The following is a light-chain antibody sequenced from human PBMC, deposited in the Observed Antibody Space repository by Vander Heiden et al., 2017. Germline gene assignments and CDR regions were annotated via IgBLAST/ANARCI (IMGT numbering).Light chain of an antibody. CDR1: SSYVGAYNF. J-gene: IGLJ3*02. Sequence: QSALTQPASVSGSPGQPITISCTGTSSYVGAYNFVSWYQQHPGQAPKLMLYDVSSRPSGVSNRLSGSKSGNTASLTISGLQAEDEADYYCFSYTTSSTWVFGGGTKLTVL. CDR2: DVS. V-gene: IGLV2-14*03. CDR3: FSYTTSSTWV.